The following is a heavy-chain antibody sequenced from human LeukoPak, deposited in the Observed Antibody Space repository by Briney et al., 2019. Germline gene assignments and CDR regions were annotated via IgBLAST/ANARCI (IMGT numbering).Heavy chain of an antibody. V-gene: IGHV1-18*01. J-gene: IGHJ4*02. D-gene: IGHD3-3*01. CDR2: ISTYNGNT. CDR1: GYTFTSNG. Sequence: ASVKVSCKASGYTFTSNGISWVRQAPGQGLEWVGWISTYNGNTNYAQKLQDRVTMTTDTSTSTAYMELRSLRSDDTAVYYCARDSLTILGVAPVHWGQGTLVTVSS. CDR3: ARDSLTILGVAPVH.